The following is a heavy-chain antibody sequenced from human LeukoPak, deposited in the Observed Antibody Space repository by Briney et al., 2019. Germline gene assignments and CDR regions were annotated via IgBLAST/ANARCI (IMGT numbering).Heavy chain of an antibody. J-gene: IGHJ6*03. Sequence: PSETLSLTCAVYGGSFSGYYWSWLGQPPGKGLEWIGEFNHSGSANYNPSLKSRVTISVDTSKNQFSLKLSSVTAADTAVYYCARGRRIQLWSRPDYYMDVWGKGTTVTVSS. D-gene: IGHD5-18*01. CDR1: GGSFSGYY. CDR2: FNHSGSA. CDR3: ARGRRIQLWSRPDYYMDV. V-gene: IGHV4-34*01.